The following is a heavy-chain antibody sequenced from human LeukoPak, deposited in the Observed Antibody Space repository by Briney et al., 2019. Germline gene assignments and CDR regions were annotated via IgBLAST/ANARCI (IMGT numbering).Heavy chain of an antibody. CDR2: IYYSGST. Sequence: SETLSLTCTVSGGSISSYYWSWIRQPPGKGLDWIGYIYYSGSTNYNPSLKSRFTISGDTSKNQLSLKLSSVTAADKDVYYCARLGEQWLASFDYWGQGTLVTVSS. J-gene: IGHJ4*02. CDR3: ARLGEQWLASFDY. V-gene: IGHV4-59*01. D-gene: IGHD6-19*01. CDR1: GGSISSYY.